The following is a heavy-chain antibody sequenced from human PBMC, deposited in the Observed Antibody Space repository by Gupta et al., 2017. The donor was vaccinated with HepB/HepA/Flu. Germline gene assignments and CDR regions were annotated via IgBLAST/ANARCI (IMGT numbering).Heavy chain of an antibody. CDR2: IYTNGNT. J-gene: IGHJ4*02. CDR1: GGSISNYY. Sequence: QVQLQESGPGLVKPSETLSLTCPVSGGSISNYYWNWIRQPAGKGLEWMGRIYTNGNTNYNPSLKSRVTMSVDTAKNQFSLKLSSVTAADTAVYYCTRDPTGYSPDYFDYWGQGTLVTVSS. CDR3: TRDPTGYSPDYFDY. V-gene: IGHV4-4*07. D-gene: IGHD1-26*01.